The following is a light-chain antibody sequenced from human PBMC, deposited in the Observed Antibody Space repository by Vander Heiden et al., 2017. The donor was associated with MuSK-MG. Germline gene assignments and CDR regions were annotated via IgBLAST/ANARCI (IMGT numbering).Light chain of an antibody. CDR3: CSYAGSSTLV. CDR1: GSDVGSHNL. CDR2: EGS. Sequence: QSALTQPASVSGSPGPSLTISCTGSGSDVGSHNLVSWYQQHPGKAPKLMIYEGSKRPSGVSNRFSGSKSGNTASLTISGLQAEDEADYYCCSYAGSSTLVFGGGTKLTVL. J-gene: IGLJ2*01. V-gene: IGLV2-23*01.